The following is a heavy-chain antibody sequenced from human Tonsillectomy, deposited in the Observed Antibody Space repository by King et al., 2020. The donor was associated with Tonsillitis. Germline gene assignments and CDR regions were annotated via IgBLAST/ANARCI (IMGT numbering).Heavy chain of an antibody. Sequence: VQLVESGGGLVQPGGSLRLSCAASGFIFSNYWMNWVRQAPGKGLEWVANINQGGSEKNYVDSVKGRFTISRDNAKNSLYLQINSLRAEDTAVYYCARRVGAYDALDICGQGTMVTVSS. CDR1: GFIFSNYW. D-gene: IGHD2-21*01. V-gene: IGHV3-7*04. CDR3: ARRVGAYDALDI. J-gene: IGHJ3*02. CDR2: INQGGSEK.